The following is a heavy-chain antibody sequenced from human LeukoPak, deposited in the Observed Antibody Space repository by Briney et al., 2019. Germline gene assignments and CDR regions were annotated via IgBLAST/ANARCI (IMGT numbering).Heavy chain of an antibody. J-gene: IGHJ4*02. V-gene: IGHV4-39*02. CDR3: ARERVGGGGYYFDS. CDR2: IYYSGSGST. CDR1: GGSISSSGYY. D-gene: IGHD1-26*01. Sequence: SETLSLTCTVSGGSISSSGYYWGWIRQPPGKGLEWIGSIYYSGSGSTNYNPSLKSRVTTSVDTSKNKFSLKLSSVTATDTAVYYGARERVGGGGYYFDSWGQGTLVTVSS.